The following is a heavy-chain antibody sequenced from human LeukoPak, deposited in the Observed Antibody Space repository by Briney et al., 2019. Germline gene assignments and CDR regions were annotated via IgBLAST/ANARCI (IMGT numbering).Heavy chain of an antibody. Sequence: PSETLPLTCAVSGYSISSGYYWGWIRQPPGKGLEWIGNVYHSGSTYYNPSLKSRVTISVDTSNNQFSLKMNSVTAADTAVYYCARLSGAWSAVAGRDVYYMDVWGKGTTVTVSS. CDR2: VYHSGST. D-gene: IGHD6-19*01. V-gene: IGHV4-38-2*01. CDR1: GYSISSGYY. CDR3: ARLSGAWSAVAGRDVYYMDV. J-gene: IGHJ6*04.